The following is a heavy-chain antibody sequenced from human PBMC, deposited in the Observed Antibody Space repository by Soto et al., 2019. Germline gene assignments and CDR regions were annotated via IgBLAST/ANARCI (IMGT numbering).Heavy chain of an antibody. Sequence: QVQLQESGPGLVKPSQTLSLTCTVSGGSINSGDYYWTWVRQPPGKGLEWIGYISYSGSTYYNPSLKSRLTIAVDTSKNHCSLKLTSVTAADTAVYFCTRGRGYRYDYWGQGTLVTVSS. CDR1: GGSINSGDYY. CDR2: ISYSGST. CDR3: TRGRGYRYDY. V-gene: IGHV4-30-4*01. D-gene: IGHD5-18*01. J-gene: IGHJ4*02.